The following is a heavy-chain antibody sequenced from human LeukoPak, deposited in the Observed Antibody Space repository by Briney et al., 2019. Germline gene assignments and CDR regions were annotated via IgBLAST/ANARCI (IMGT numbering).Heavy chain of an antibody. J-gene: IGHJ5*02. Sequence: PGGSLRLSCAASGFTFSSYEMNWVRQAPGKGLEWVSYISSSGSTIYYADSVKGRFTISRDNAKNSLYLQMNSLRAEDTAVYYCARDRGSGWYGGWFDPWGQGTLVTVSS. V-gene: IGHV3-48*03. CDR3: ARDRGSGWYGGWFDP. D-gene: IGHD6-19*01. CDR1: GFTFSSYE. CDR2: ISSSGSTI.